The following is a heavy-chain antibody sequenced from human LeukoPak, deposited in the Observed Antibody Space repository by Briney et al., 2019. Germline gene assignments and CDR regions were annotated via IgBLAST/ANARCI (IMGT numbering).Heavy chain of an antibody. J-gene: IGHJ4*02. Sequence: SETLSLTCAVYGETFNGFYWSWIRQPPGKGLEWIGEINHSGSTNYNPSLKSRVTISADTSKSQFSLKLTSLTAADTAVYYCAREDCSGGSCSHFDYWGQGTLVTVSS. V-gene: IGHV4-34*01. CDR2: INHSGST. D-gene: IGHD2-15*01. CDR1: GETFNGFY. CDR3: AREDCSGGSCSHFDY.